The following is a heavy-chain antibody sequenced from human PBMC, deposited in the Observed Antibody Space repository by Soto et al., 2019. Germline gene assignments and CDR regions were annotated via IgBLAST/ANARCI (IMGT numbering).Heavy chain of an antibody. J-gene: IGHJ4*02. CDR2: ITWNSGSI. D-gene: IGHD6-19*01. V-gene: IGHV3-9*01. CDR1: GFTFTDYA. CDR3: VKALSSSGWFVLDF. Sequence: QLVESGGGLIQPGGSLRLSCVVSGFTFTDYAMHWVRQVPGKGLEWVSVITWNSGSIGYVDSVKGRFTISRDNAKNTLFLQMNSLRPDDTAIYYCVKALSSSGWFVLDFWGQGTLVTVSS.